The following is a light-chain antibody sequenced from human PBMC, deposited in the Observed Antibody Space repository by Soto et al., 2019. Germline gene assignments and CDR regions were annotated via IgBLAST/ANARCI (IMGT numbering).Light chain of an antibody. CDR2: GAS. J-gene: IGKJ2*01. CDR3: QHRGKWPRT. V-gene: IGKV3-11*01. CDR1: QSVSRD. Sequence: EIVLTQSPATLSLSPGERATLSCSASQSVSRDLAWYQQKPGQAPRLLIYGASNRATDLPARFSGSGSGTDLNLIISRLEPEDVAVYYCQHRGKWPRTFGQGTKLEI.